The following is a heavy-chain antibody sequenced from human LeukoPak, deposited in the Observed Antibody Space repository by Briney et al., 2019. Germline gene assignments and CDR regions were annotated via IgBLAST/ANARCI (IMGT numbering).Heavy chain of an antibody. Sequence: GGSLRLSCAASGFTFSSYGMHWVRQAPGKGLEWVAVIWYDGSNKYYADSVKGRFTISRYNSKNTLYLQMNSLRAEDTAVYYCARAQLVVPAAINYYGMDVWGQGTTVTVSS. D-gene: IGHD2-2*01. CDR1: GFTFSSYG. CDR2: IWYDGSNK. V-gene: IGHV3-33*01. J-gene: IGHJ6*02. CDR3: ARAQLVVPAAINYYGMDV.